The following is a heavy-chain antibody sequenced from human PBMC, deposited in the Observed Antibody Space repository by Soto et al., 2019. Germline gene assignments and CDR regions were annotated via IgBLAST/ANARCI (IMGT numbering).Heavy chain of an antibody. D-gene: IGHD1-26*01. CDR3: AIEKVGPTSIHVFDI. CDR2: ISYDGSNK. Sequence: SGFTFSSYGMHWVRQAPGKGLEWVAVISYDGSNKYYADSVKGRFTISRDNSKNTLYLQMNSLRAEDTAVYYCAIEKVGPTSIHVFDIWGQGTMVTVS. J-gene: IGHJ3*02. CDR1: GFTFSSYG. V-gene: IGHV3-30*03.